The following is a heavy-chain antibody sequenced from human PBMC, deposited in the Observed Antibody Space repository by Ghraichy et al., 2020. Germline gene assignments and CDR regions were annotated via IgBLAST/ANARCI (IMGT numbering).Heavy chain of an antibody. D-gene: IGHD3-10*01. CDR2: INHSGST. J-gene: IGHJ6*02. CDR1: GGSFSGYY. Sequence: SETLSLTCAVYGGSFSGYYWSWIRQPPGKGLEWIGEINHSGSTNYNPSLKSRVTISVDTSKNQFSLKLSSVTAADTAVYYCARVKVLRVRGPDYYGMDVWGQGTTVTVSS. CDR3: ARVKVLRVRGPDYYGMDV. V-gene: IGHV4-34*01.